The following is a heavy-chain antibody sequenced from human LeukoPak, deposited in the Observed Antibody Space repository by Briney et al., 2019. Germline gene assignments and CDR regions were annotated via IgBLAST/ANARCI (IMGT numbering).Heavy chain of an antibody. CDR1: GFTVSSNY. D-gene: IGHD3-10*01. CDR2: IYSGGST. V-gene: IGHV3-53*01. J-gene: IGHJ6*02. CDR3: AKDGEGMDV. Sequence: GGSLRLSCAASGFTVSSNYMTWVRQAPGKGLEWVSVIYSGGSTYYADSVRGRFTISRDNAKNSLYLQMNSLRTEDTAVYYCAKDGEGMDVWGRGTTVTVS.